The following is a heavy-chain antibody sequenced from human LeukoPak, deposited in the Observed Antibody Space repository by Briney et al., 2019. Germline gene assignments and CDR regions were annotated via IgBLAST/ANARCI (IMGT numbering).Heavy chain of an antibody. CDR2: ISSSSSYI. V-gene: IGHV3-21*01. D-gene: IGHD5-12*01. CDR1: GFTFSSYS. J-gene: IGHJ4*02. Sequence: GGSLRLSCAASGFTFSSYSMNWVRQAPGMGLEWVSSISSSSSYIYYADSVKGRFTISRDNAKTSLYLQMNSLRAEDTAVYYCARDQGGYDLFDYWGQGTLVTVSS. CDR3: ARDQGGYDLFDY.